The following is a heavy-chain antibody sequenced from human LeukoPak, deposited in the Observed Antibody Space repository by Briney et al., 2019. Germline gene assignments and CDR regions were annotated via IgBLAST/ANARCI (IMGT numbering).Heavy chain of an antibody. Sequence: SETPSLTCTVSGGSISSYYWSWIRQPPGKGLEWIGYIYDSGSTNYNPSLKSRVTISVDTSKNQFSLKLSSVTAADTAVYYCARDRRATRVNWFDPWGQGTLVTVSS. CDR3: ARDRRATRVNWFDP. CDR1: GGSISSYY. D-gene: IGHD1-26*01. J-gene: IGHJ5*02. V-gene: IGHV4-59*01. CDR2: IYDSGST.